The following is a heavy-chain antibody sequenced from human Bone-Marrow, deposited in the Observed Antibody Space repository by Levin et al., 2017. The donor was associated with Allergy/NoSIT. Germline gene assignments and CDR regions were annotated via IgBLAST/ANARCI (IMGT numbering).Heavy chain of an antibody. J-gene: IGHJ2*01. CDR3: ARKGSNDNYWYFDL. D-gene: IGHD1-1*01. Sequence: PSETLSLTCAVYGGSFSGYYWSWIRQSPGKGLEWIAEINHSGSTNYNPSLKSRVTISVDTSKNQFSLKLSSVTAADTAVYYCARKGSNDNYWYFDLWGRGTLVTVSS. CDR1: GGSFSGYY. CDR2: INHSGST. V-gene: IGHV4-34*01.